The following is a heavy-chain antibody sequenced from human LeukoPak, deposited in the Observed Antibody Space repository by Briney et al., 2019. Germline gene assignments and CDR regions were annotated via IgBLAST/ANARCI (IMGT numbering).Heavy chain of an antibody. Sequence: GGSLRLSCAASGFAFSTYSMNWVRQAPGKGLEWVSSISRSSNYIYYADSVKGRFTISRDNAKNSLYLQMNSLRAEDTAVYYCARDDSSVIWGQGTMVTVSS. CDR2: ISRSSNYI. CDR1: GFAFSTYS. D-gene: IGHD6-25*01. CDR3: ARDDSSVI. J-gene: IGHJ3*02. V-gene: IGHV3-21*01.